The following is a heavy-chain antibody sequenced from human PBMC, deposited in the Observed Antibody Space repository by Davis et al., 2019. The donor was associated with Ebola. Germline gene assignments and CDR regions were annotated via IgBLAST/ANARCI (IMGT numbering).Heavy chain of an antibody. CDR3: AKPHTSGPK. CDR1: GFTFTKYT. CDR2: IGSAGTT. V-gene: IGHV3-23*01. Sequence: GESLKISCAASGFTFTKYTMSWVRQAPGEGLEWVSAIGSAGTTHYPDSVKGRFTISRDNSKNTLYLQMTRLRVEDTATYYCAKPHTSGPKWGQGTLVTVSS. J-gene: IGHJ4*02. D-gene: IGHD2-8*02.